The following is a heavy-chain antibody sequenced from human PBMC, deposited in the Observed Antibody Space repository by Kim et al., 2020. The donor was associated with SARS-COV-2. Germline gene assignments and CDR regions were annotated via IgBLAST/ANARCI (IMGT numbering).Heavy chain of an antibody. J-gene: IGHJ6*02. V-gene: IGHV3-21*01. CDR2: YI. CDR3: ARGGNGMDV. Sequence: YIYYADSVKGRFTISRDNAKNSLYLQMNSLRAEDTAVYYCARGGNGMDVWGQGTTVTVSS.